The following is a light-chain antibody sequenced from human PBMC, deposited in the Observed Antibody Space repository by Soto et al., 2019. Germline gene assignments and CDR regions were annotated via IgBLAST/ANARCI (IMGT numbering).Light chain of an antibody. J-gene: IGLJ1*01. V-gene: IGLV2-14*01. CDR3: SSYTSSRGV. CDR2: DVS. CDR1: SSDVGGYNY. Sequence: QSALTQPASVSGSPGQSITISCTGTSSDVGGYNYVSWYQQHPGKAPKLMIYDVSNRPSGVSNRFSGSKSGNTASLTISWLQAEDEDDYYCSSYTSSRGVFGTGTKLTVL.